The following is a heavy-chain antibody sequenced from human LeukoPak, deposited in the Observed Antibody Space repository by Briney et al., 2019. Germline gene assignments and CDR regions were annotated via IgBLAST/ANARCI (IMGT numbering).Heavy chain of an antibody. Sequence: GGSLRLSCTASGFTFSIYGTHWVRQAPGKGLEWVAVIANDAKTTYYADSVKGRFTISRDNSKNTLYLQMNSLRAEDTAVYYCARRAGAYSHPYDYWGQGTLVTVSS. CDR2: IANDAKTT. D-gene: IGHD4/OR15-4a*01. CDR1: GFTFSIYG. CDR3: ARRAGAYSHPYDY. V-gene: IGHV3-30*03. J-gene: IGHJ4*02.